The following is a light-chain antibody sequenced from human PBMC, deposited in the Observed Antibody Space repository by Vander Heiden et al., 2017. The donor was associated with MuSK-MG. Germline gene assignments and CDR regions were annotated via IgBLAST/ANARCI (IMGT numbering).Light chain of an antibody. J-gene: IGKJ5*01. V-gene: IGKV1-9*01. CDR3: QQLRTFPIT. CDR2: LAS. Sequence: DIQLTQSPSFLSASVGDRVTITCRASQDINNELAWYQQKPGKAPKVLISLASTLHSGVPSRFSGSASGTEFTLTISSLHPEDFATYYCQQLRTFPITFGQGTRLEIK. CDR1: QDINNE.